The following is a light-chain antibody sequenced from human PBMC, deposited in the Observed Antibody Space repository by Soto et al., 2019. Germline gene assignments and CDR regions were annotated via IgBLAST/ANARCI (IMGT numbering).Light chain of an antibody. CDR1: QSVSSSY. Sequence: EIVLTQSPGTLSLSPGERATLSCRASQSVSSSYLAWYQQKPGQAPRLLIYGASSRATGIPDRFSGSGSGTDFTLTISRLEPEDSAVYYCQQYSTSPPLFTFGPGTKVDI. CDR2: GAS. V-gene: IGKV3-20*01. CDR3: QQYSTSPPLFT. J-gene: IGKJ3*01.